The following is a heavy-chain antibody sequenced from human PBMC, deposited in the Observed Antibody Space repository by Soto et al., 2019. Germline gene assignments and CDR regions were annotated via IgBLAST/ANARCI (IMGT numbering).Heavy chain of an antibody. CDR2: ISGSGGST. D-gene: IGHD5-18*01. CDR1: GVTFSSYA. Sequence: GGSLRLCCAASGVTFSSYAMSWVRQAPGKGLEWVSAISGSGGSTYYADSVKGRFAISRDNSKNTLYLQMNSLRAEDTAVYYCAKDQNIQLWPRYYYYGMDVWGQGTTVTVSS. J-gene: IGHJ6*02. V-gene: IGHV3-23*01. CDR3: AKDQNIQLWPRYYYYGMDV.